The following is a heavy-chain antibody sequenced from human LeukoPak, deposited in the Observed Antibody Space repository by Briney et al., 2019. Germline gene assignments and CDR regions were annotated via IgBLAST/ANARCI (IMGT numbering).Heavy chain of an antibody. V-gene: IGHV3-21*01. CDR3: ARDYPRYDSSGYYLDS. CDR2: ISSSSTYI. CDR1: GFTFNSYS. D-gene: IGHD3-22*01. J-gene: IGHJ4*02. Sequence: GGSLRLSCAASGFTFNSYSMSWVRQAPGKGLEWVSFISSSSTYIYYVDSVKGRFTVSRDNAKNSLYLHMNSLRADDTAVYYCARDYPRYDSSGYYLDSWGQGTLVTVSS.